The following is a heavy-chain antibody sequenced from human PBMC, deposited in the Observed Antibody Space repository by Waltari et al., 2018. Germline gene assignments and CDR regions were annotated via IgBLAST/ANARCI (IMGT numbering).Heavy chain of an antibody. CDR3: ARHSRYCSGGSCFVSDY. CDR2: IYHSGST. CDR1: GYSISSGYY. J-gene: IGHJ4*02. V-gene: IGHV4-38-2*01. Sequence: QVQLQESGPGLVKPSETLSLTCAVSGYSISSGYYWGWIRQPPGKGLEWIGSIYHSGSTYYNPSLKRRVTISVDTSKNQFSLKLSSVTAADTAVYYCARHSRYCSGGSCFVSDYWGQGTLVTVSS. D-gene: IGHD2-15*01.